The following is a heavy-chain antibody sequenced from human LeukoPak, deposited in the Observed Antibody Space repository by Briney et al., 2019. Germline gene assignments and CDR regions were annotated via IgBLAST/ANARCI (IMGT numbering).Heavy chain of an antibody. J-gene: IGHJ4*02. CDR2: IYYSGRT. D-gene: IGHD3-22*01. Sequence: TLSLTCTVSGDSISRDAFYWSWVRQHPGEGLEWIGYIYYSGRTSYNPPLKSRPTISVDTSKNQFSLKLRSVSAADRAVYYCARGVSVYYDSSGYYYFDYWGQGTLVTVPS. CDR1: GDSISRDAFY. CDR3: ARGVSVYYDSSGYYYFDY. V-gene: IGHV4-31*03.